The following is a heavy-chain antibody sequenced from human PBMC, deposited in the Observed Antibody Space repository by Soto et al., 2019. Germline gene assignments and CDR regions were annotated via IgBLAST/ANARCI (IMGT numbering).Heavy chain of an antibody. J-gene: IGHJ3*02. D-gene: IGHD2-2*01. CDR3: AAFYCSSTGCYPGNVFDI. CDR2: INPSGGST. CDR1: GYIFTSYF. V-gene: IGHV1-46*01. Sequence: GASVKVSCKTSGYIFTSYFMHWVRQAPVQGLEWMGMINPSGGSTRYAQKFQERVTMTRDTSTSTAFMELSSLRSEDTAVYYCAAFYCSSTGCYPGNVFDIWGQGTVVTVSS.